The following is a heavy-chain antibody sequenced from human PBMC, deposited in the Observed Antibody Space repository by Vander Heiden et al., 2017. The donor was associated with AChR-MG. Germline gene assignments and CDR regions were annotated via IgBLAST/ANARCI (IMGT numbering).Heavy chain of an antibody. Sequence: QVQLQQWGAGLLKPSETLSLTCAVYGGSFSGYYWSWIRQPPGKGLEWIGEINHSGSTNYNPSLKSRVTISVDTSKNQFSLKLSSVTAADTAVYYCARGEYSSGWYGLLIWGQGTLVTVSS. CDR3: ARGEYSSGWYGLLI. CDR1: GGSFSGYY. V-gene: IGHV4-34*01. J-gene: IGHJ4*02. CDR2: INHSGST. D-gene: IGHD6-19*01.